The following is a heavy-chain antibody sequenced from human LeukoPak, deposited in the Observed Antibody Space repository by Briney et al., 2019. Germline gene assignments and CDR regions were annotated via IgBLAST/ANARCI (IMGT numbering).Heavy chain of an antibody. CDR3: ARRGYYMDV. V-gene: IGHV4-59*01. CDR1: GGSISDYF. J-gene: IGHJ6*03. CDR2: VYNSGNT. Sequence: TSSETLSLTCTVSGGSISDYFWSWIRQPPGKGLEWIGYVYNSGNTNYNPSLKSRVTISVDTSKNQFSLKLSSVTAADTAVYYCARRGYYMDVWGKGITVTVSS.